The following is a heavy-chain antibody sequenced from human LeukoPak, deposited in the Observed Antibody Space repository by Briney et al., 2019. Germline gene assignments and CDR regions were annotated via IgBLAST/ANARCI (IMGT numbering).Heavy chain of an antibody. Sequence: PSETLPLTCTVSGGSISSYYWSWIRQPPGKGLEWIGYIYYSGSTNYNPSLKSRVTISVDTSKNQFSLKLSSVTAADTAVYYCARVLYGDYGNWFDPWGQGTLVTVSS. J-gene: IGHJ5*02. CDR1: GGSISSYY. V-gene: IGHV4-59*01. CDR3: ARVLYGDYGNWFDP. CDR2: IYYSGST. D-gene: IGHD4-17*01.